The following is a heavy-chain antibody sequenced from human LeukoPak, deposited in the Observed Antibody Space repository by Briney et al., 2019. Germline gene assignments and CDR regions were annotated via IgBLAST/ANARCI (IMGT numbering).Heavy chain of an antibody. Sequence: ASVKVSCKASGYTFTGYYMHWVRQNPGQGLEWMGWINPNSGGTNYAQKFQGRVTMTRDTSISTAYMELSRLRSDDTAVYYCARGPSGYYDILTGYIKPQNWFDPWGQGTLVTVFS. CDR2: INPNSGGT. CDR1: GYTFTGYY. V-gene: IGHV1-2*02. D-gene: IGHD3-9*01. CDR3: ARGPSGYYDILTGYIKPQNWFDP. J-gene: IGHJ5*02.